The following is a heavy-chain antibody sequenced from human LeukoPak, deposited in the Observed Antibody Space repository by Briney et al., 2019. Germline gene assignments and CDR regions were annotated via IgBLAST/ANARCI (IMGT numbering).Heavy chain of an antibody. D-gene: IGHD2-15*01. CDR1: GFTFSDAW. J-gene: IGHJ4*02. CDR2: IKSNTNGGTT. V-gene: IGHV3-15*01. Sequence: GGSLRLSCAASGFTFSDAWVSWVRQAPGKGLEGVSRIKSNTNGGTTDYAAPVQGRFTISRDDSKNTLYLQMNSLKTEDTAVYYCTYSPYSYFDSWGQGTLVTVSS. CDR3: TYSPYSYFDS.